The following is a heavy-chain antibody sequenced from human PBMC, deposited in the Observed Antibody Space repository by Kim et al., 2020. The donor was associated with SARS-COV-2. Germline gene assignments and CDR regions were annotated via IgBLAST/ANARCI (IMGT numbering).Heavy chain of an antibody. V-gene: IGHV4-59*08. CDR3: ARLIPWELPDY. CDR2: T. D-gene: IGHD1-26*01. J-gene: IGHJ4*02. Sequence: TNYTPSHKGRVTISVDTSKNQFSLKLSSVTAADTAVYYCARLIPWELPDYWGQGTLVTVSS.